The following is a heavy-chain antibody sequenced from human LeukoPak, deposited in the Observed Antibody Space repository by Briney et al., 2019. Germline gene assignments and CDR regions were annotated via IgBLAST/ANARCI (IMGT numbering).Heavy chain of an antibody. CDR1: GFTFSDHS. V-gene: IGHV3-72*01. Sequence: GGSLRLSCAASGFTFSDHSMDWVRQAPGKGLEWVGRTRNKANSYTTEYAASVKGRFTISRDDSKNSLYLQMNSLKTEDTAVYHCRYSTAMSSFDYWGQGTLVTVSS. J-gene: IGHJ4*02. CDR2: TRNKANSYTT. D-gene: IGHD5-18*01. CDR3: RYSTAMSSFDY.